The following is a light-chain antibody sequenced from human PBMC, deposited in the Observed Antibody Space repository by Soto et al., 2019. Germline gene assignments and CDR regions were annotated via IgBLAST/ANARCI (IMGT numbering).Light chain of an antibody. CDR2: GAS. CDR3: QQYGGSPSFT. V-gene: IGKV3-20*01. Sequence: EIVLTQSPGTLSLSPGERATLSCRASQSGSSSYLAWYQQKPGQAPRLLIYGASGRATGIPDRFSGSGSGTDFTLTISRLEPEDFAVYYCQQYGGSPSFTFGPGTKVDIK. CDR1: QSGSSSY. J-gene: IGKJ3*01.